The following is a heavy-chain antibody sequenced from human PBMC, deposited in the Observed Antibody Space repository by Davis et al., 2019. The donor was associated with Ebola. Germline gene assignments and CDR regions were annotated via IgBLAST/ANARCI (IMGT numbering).Heavy chain of an antibody. Sequence: GESLKISCAASGFTFSSYAMSWVRQAPGKGLEWVSAISGSGGSTYYADSVKGRFTISRDNSKNTLYLQMNSMRAEDTAVYYCAKDVPRRVDFWSGYYTRYYYGMDVWGQGTTVTVSS. J-gene: IGHJ6*02. CDR3: AKDVPRRVDFWSGYYTRYYYGMDV. CDR1: GFTFSSYA. D-gene: IGHD3-3*01. V-gene: IGHV3-23*01. CDR2: ISGSGGST.